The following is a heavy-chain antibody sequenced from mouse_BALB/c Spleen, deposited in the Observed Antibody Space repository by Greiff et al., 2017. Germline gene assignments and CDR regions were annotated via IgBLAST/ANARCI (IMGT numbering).Heavy chain of an antibody. Sequence: VKLMESGPGLVAPSQSLSITCTVSGFSLTGYGVNWVRQPPGKGLEWLGMIWGDGSTDYNSALKSRLSISKDNSKSQVFLKMNSLQTDDTARYDCARGGNYSYAMDYWGQGTSGTVSS. V-gene: IGHV2-6-7*01. CDR1: GFSLTGYG. CDR2: IWGDGST. J-gene: IGHJ4*01. CDR3: ARGGNYSYAMDY. D-gene: IGHD2-1*01.